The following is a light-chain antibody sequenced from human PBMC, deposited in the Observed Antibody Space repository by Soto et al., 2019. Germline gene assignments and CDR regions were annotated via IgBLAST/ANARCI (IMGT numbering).Light chain of an antibody. CDR2: GAS. V-gene: IGKV3-15*01. CDR3: QQYNDWPYT. J-gene: IGKJ2*01. CDR1: QSISSF. Sequence: EIVMTQSPATLSVSPGERATLSCRASQSISSFLAWYQQKPGQAPRLLIYGASTRATAIPARFSGSGSGTEFTLTISSLQSEDFALYYGQQYNDWPYTFGQGTKLEIK.